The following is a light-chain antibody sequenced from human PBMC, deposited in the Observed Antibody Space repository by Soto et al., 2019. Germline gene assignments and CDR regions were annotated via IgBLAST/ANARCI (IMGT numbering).Light chain of an antibody. J-gene: IGLJ1*01. V-gene: IGLV2-8*01. Sequence: QSALTQPASVSGSPGQSITISCTGTSSDVGHNKYVSWYQQYPGKVPKLLINKVSNRPSGVPDRFSGSKSGNTASLTVSGLQAADEADYFCKSYAGSNTYVFGSGTKVTVL. CDR3: KSYAGSNTYV. CDR1: SSDVGHNKY. CDR2: KVS.